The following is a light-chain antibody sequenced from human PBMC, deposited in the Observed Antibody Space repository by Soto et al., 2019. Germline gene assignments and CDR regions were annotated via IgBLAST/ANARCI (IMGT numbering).Light chain of an antibody. CDR1: QSVSSN. CDR3: QQYQNWPRK. Sequence: EIVGTQKIATASGRPGEKISLSSGASQSVSSNLAWYQQKPGQAPRLLIYGASTRATGIPARFSGSGSGTEFTLTISSLQSEDFASYDCQQYQNWPRKFGQGTKVDIK. J-gene: IGKJ1*01. CDR2: GAS. V-gene: IGKV3-15*01.